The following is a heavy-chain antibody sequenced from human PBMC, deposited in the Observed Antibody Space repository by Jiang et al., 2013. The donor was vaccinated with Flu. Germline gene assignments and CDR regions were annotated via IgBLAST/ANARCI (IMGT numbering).Heavy chain of an antibody. J-gene: IGHJ5*02. D-gene: IGHD4-17*01. CDR2: IYYSGST. Sequence: KPSQTLSLTCTVSGGSISSGGYYWSWIRQHPGKGLEWIGYIYYSGSTYYNPSLKSLVTISVDTSKNQFSLKLSSVTAADTAVYYCARSTNNGDYVHNWFDPWGQGTLVTVSS. V-gene: IGHV4-31*01. CDR3: ARSTNNGDYVHNWFDP. CDR1: GGSISSGGYY.